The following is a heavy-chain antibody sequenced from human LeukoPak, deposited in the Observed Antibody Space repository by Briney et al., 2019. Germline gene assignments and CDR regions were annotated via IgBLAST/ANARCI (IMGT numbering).Heavy chain of an antibody. J-gene: IGHJ4*02. CDR1: GFIFSDYY. D-gene: IGHD6-19*01. V-gene: IGHV3-23*01. CDR2: ISGSGGST. CDR3: ARDSVAGTDFYYFDY. Sequence: PGGSLRLSCAASGFIFSDYYMSWVRQAPGKGLEWVSAISGSGGSTYYADSVKGRFTISRDNSKNTLYLQMNSLRAEDTAVYYCARDSVAGTDFYYFDYWGQGTLVTVSS.